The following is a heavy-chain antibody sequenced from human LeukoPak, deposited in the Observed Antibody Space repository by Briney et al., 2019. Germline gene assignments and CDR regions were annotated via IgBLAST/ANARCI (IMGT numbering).Heavy chain of an antibody. Sequence: GGSLRLSCVASGFTFSSFSMSWVRQAPGKGLEWVSSISSSSNYIYYADSVKGRFTISRDNAKNSLYLQMNSLRDEDTAVYYCARDPYSGSYGDYYYYYMDVWGKGTTVTISS. D-gene: IGHD1-26*01. V-gene: IGHV3-21*01. CDR1: GFTFSSFS. CDR3: ARDPYSGSYGDYYYYYMDV. CDR2: ISSSSNYI. J-gene: IGHJ6*03.